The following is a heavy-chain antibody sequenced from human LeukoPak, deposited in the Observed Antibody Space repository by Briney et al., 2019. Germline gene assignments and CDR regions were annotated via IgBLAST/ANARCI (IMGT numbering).Heavy chain of an antibody. J-gene: IGHJ4*02. CDR2: IYSGGST. CDR1: GFTVSSNY. Sequence: GGSLRLSCAASGFTVSSNYMSWVRQAPGKGLEWVSVIYSGGSTYYADSVKGRFTISRDSSKNTLYLQMNSLRAEDTAVYYCAKGDSSSWYSSWGQGTLVTVSS. CDR3: AKGDSSSWYSS. V-gene: IGHV3-53*01. D-gene: IGHD6-13*01.